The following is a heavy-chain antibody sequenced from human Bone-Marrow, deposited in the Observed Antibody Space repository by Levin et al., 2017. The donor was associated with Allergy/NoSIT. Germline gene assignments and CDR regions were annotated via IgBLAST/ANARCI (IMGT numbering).Heavy chain of an antibody. CDR3: ASGYDSSGYYPQYYFDY. Sequence: RASVKVSCVVSGFTFRSYAMTWVRQAPGKGLEWVSGISGSGSRTEYADSVKGRFTISRDTSKSTLYLQMSSLRAEDTGVYYCASGYDSSGYYPQYYFDYWGHGTQVTVSS. J-gene: IGHJ4*01. CDR2: ISGSGSRT. V-gene: IGHV3-23*01. CDR1: GFTFRSYA. D-gene: IGHD3-22*01.